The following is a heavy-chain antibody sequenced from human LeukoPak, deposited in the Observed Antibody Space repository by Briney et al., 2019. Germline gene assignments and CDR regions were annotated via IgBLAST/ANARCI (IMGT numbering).Heavy chain of an antibody. CDR2: IDPSDSYT. J-gene: IGHJ5*02. CDR1: GYSLTSYW. V-gene: IGHV5-10-1*01. D-gene: IGHD5-12*01. Sequence: PGGSLRLSCKGSGYSLTSYWISWVRQMPGKGLEWMGRIDPSDSYTNYSPSFQGHVTISADKSISTAYLQWSSLKASDTAMYYCARHDYGSYNWFDPWGQGTLVTVSS. CDR3: ARHDYGSYNWFDP.